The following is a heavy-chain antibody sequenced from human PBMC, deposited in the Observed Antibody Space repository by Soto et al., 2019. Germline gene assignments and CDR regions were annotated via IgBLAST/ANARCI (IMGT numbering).Heavy chain of an antibody. Sequence: ASVKVSCKASGGTFSSYAISWVRQAPGQGLEWMGGIIPIFGTANYAQKFQGRVTITADKSTSTAYMELSSLRSEDTAVYYCARGLNPVTSGYYYGMDVWGQGTTVTVSS. D-gene: IGHD4-17*01. CDR3: ARGLNPVTSGYYYGMDV. CDR1: GGTFSSYA. CDR2: IIPIFGTA. V-gene: IGHV1-69*06. J-gene: IGHJ6*02.